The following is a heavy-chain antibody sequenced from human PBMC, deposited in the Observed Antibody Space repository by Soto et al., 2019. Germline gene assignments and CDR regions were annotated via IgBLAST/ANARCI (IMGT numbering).Heavy chain of an antibody. V-gene: IGHV3-7*01. CDR3: VTPACDATNCYTYDY. J-gene: IGHJ4*02. D-gene: IGHD2-2*02. Sequence: GGSLRLSCAASGFTFSSYAMSWVRQAPGKGLEWVANIREDGSEQYYADSVKGRFTISRDNAKNSVYLQMNSLRVEDTALYYCVTPACDATNCYTYDYWGPGTLVTVSS. CDR2: IREDGSEQ. CDR1: GFTFSSYA.